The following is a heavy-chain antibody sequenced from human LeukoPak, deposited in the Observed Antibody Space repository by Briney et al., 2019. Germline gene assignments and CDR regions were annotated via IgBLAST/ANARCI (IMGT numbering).Heavy chain of an antibody. D-gene: IGHD1-26*01. CDR1: GGSFSPDY. Sequence: PSETLSLTCTVSGGSFSPDYWSWIRQPAGQGLEWIGRIYTSGSSNYNPSLKSQATMSVDTSKNQISLKLTSVTAADTAVYYCARDRFSGSFSGFDYWGQGALVTVSS. J-gene: IGHJ4*02. V-gene: IGHV4-4*07. CDR3: ARDRFSGSFSGFDY. CDR2: IYTSGSS.